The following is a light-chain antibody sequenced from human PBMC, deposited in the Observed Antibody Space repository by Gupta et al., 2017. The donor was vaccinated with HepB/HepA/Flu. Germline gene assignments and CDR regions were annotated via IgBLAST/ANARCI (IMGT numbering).Light chain of an antibody. Sequence: VLTPSPGTLSLSPGERATLTCRTSQSVANYVAWYQQKPGQAPRLLMHDTSNRATGIPARFSGSGSGTDCTLTISSLQAEDFAIDYGQQHDKGPLTFGGGTRVDIK. J-gene: IGKJ4*01. CDR3: QQHDKGPLT. CDR1: QSVANY. V-gene: IGKV3-11*01. CDR2: DTS.